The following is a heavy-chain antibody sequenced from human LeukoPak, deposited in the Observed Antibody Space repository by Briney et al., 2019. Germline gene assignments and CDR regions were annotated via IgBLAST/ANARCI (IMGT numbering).Heavy chain of an antibody. V-gene: IGHV3-7*01. D-gene: IGHD2-15*01. Sequence: PGGSLRLSCAASGSTFSSYWMHWVRQAPGKGLEWVANIKKDGSEKYYVDSVKGRFTISRDNAKNSLYLQMNSLRAEDTAVYYCAGQSRLGYCSGGSCYSQPFDPWGQGTLVTVSS. CDR3: AGQSRLGYCSGGSCYSQPFDP. CDR1: GSTFSSYW. CDR2: IKKDGSEK. J-gene: IGHJ5*02.